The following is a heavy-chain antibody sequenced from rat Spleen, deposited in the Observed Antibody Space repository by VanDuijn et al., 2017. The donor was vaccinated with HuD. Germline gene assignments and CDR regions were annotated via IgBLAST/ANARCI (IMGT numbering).Heavy chain of an antibody. CDR1: GFSLITHH. Sequence: QVRLKESGPGLVQPSQTLSLTCTVSGFSLITHHVSWVRQPPGKSLVWMGIIWAGGGTNYNSAVKSRLSISRDTSKSQVFLKMNSLQTEDTATYYCARVGYSSYVRYFDYWGQGVMVTVSS. CDR3: ARVGYSSYVRYFDY. CDR2: IWAGGGT. V-gene: IGHV2-13*01. J-gene: IGHJ2*01. D-gene: IGHD1-2*01.